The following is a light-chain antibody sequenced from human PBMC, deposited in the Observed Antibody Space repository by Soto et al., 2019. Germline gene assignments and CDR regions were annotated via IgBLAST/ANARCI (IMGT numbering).Light chain of an antibody. Sequence: DIQMTQSPSTLSASVGDRVTITGRASQNINNWIAWYQQKPGKAPKFLIYDASTLENGVPSRFSGSGFGTDFSLTISSPQPDDFGSYYCQHMRTFGQGTKVDIK. CDR3: QHMRT. V-gene: IGKV1-5*01. CDR1: QNINNW. J-gene: IGKJ1*01. CDR2: DAS.